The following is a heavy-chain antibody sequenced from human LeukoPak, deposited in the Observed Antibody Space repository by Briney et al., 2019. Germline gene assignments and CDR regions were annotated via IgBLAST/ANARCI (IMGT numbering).Heavy chain of an antibody. CDR1: GGSISSYY. D-gene: IGHD1-26*01. V-gene: IGHV4-34*01. CDR3: ARGAGAKGFDY. CDR2: INHSGST. J-gene: IGHJ4*02. Sequence: SETLSLTCTVSGGSISSYYWSWIRQPPGKGLEWIGEINHSGSTNYSPSLKSRVTISVDTSKNQFSLKLSSVTAADTAVYYCARGAGAKGFDYWGQGTLVTVSS.